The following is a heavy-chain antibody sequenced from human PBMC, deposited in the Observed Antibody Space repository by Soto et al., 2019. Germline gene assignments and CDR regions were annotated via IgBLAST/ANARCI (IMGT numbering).Heavy chain of an antibody. CDR1: GFTFSSYW. CDR3: ARVLNGQWWFDY. J-gene: IGHJ4*02. CDR2: VNTDESRT. D-gene: IGHD2-15*01. Sequence: EVQLVESGGGLVQPGGSLRLSCGASGFTFSSYWMHWVRQAPGKGLVWVSRVNTDESRTSYADSVKGRFTISRDNAKNTLYLPMNSLRAEDQAVDYCARVLNGQWWFDYWGQGTQVTVSS. V-gene: IGHV3-74*01.